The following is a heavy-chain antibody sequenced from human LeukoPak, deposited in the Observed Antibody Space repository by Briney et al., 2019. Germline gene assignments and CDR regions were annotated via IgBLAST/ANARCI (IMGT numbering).Heavy chain of an antibody. Sequence: PGGSLRLSCAASGFIFSAYEMNWVRQAPGKGLEWVSYISDSGGTMYYADSVKGRFTISRDNAKNSLYLQMNSLRAEDTAVYYCARDRSMVRGVIVWALDAFDIWGQGTMVTVSS. CDR2: ISDSGGTM. J-gene: IGHJ3*02. D-gene: IGHD3-10*01. V-gene: IGHV3-48*03. CDR3: ARDRSMVRGVIVWALDAFDI. CDR1: GFIFSAYE.